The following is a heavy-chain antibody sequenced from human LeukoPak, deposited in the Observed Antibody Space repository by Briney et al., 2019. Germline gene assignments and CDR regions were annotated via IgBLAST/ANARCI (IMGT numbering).Heavy chain of an antibody. Sequence: PGGSLRLSCAASGFTLSSTAMSWVRQAPGKGLEWVSGIGNTGGSTYYADSVKGRFTISRDNSKNTLYLQMNSLRPEDTAVYYCAKNYGDYFYYGMDVWGQGTTVTVSS. J-gene: IGHJ6*02. CDR2: IGNTGGST. D-gene: IGHD4-17*01. CDR3: AKNYGDYFYYGMDV. V-gene: IGHV3-23*01. CDR1: GFTLSSTA.